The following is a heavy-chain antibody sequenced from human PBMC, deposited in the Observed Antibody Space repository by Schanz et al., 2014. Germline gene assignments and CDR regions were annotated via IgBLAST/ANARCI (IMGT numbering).Heavy chain of an antibody. CDR3: ARQPGRITVSGVVSNWFDP. CDR1: GFTFTGYV. V-gene: IGHV3-23*01. Sequence: VQLLESGGALVRPGGSLRLSCAASGFTFTGYVMTWVRQAPGKGLEWVSRMIGSGSSVFYADSVKGRFTISRDNLKNTVYLQMNSLRAGDTAVYYCARQPGRITVSGVVSNWFDPWGQGTLVTVSS. D-gene: IGHD3-3*01. J-gene: IGHJ5*02. CDR2: MIGSGSSV.